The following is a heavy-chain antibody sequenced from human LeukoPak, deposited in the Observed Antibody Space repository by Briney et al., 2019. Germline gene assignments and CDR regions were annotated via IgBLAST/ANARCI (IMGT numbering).Heavy chain of an antibody. CDR3: AVDYGGNSDMSPGGN. V-gene: IGHV4-34*01. Sequence: SETLSLTCAVYGGSFSAYYWSWIRQPPGKGLEWIGEINHSGSTNYNPSLKSRVTISVDTSKNQFSLKLSSVTAADTAVYYCAVDYGGNSDMSPGGNWGQGTLFTVSS. J-gene: IGHJ4*02. D-gene: IGHD4-23*01. CDR1: GGSFSAYY. CDR2: INHSGST.